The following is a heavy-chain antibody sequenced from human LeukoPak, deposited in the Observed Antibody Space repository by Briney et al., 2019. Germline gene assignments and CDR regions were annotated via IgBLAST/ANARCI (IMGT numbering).Heavy chain of an antibody. CDR2: ISNNGGT. CDR3: ARETKDLNSPSWGLYDTYYYFDA. J-gene: IGHJ6*03. Sequence: PSETLSLTCAVSPGSLDSSLYYWTWIRQPAGKGLEWIGRISNNGGTAYNPSLRSRVTITIDTSNNRLSLKVTSVTAADTAVYYCARETKDLNSPSWGLYDTYYYFDAWGKGTTVTVSS. CDR1: PGSLDSSLYY. D-gene: IGHD5/OR15-5a*01. V-gene: IGHV4-61*02.